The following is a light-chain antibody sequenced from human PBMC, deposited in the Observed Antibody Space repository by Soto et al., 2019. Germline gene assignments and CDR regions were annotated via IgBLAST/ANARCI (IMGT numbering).Light chain of an antibody. CDR1: QSFNSY. CDR2: DAS. Sequence: EIVLTQSPATLSLSPGERATLSCRASQSFNSYLAWYQQKPGQAPRLHIYDASNRATGVPARFSGSGSGTDFTLTISSLEPEDFAVYYCQQRSNWPLTFGGGTKVEIK. J-gene: IGKJ4*01. CDR3: QQRSNWPLT. V-gene: IGKV3-11*01.